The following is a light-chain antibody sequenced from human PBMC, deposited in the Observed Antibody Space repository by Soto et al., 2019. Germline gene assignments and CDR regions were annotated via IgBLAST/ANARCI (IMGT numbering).Light chain of an antibody. CDR1: QSFADN. V-gene: IGKV3-15*01. Sequence: EVVMTQSPATLSVSPGERVTLSCRPSQSFADNLAGFQQKPGQGPRHLIYGSSTRATGIPARFSGSGSETDFTLTVSSLRSEDSAVYYCQQYNYWPITFGQGIRLEI. CDR2: GSS. CDR3: QQYNYWPIT. J-gene: IGKJ5*01.